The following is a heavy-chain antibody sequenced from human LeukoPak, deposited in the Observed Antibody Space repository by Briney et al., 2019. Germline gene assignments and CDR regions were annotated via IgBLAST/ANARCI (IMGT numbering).Heavy chain of an antibody. CDR3: ARDQDHIAVAGIDY. V-gene: IGHV1-69*04. CDR2: IIPILGIA. CDR1: GGTFSSYA. Sequence: SVKVSCKASGGTFSSYAISWVRQAPGQGLEWMGRIIPILGIANYAQKFRGRVTITADKSTSTAYMDLSSLRSEDTAVYYCARDQDHIAVAGIDYWGQGTLVTVSS. J-gene: IGHJ4*02. D-gene: IGHD6-19*01.